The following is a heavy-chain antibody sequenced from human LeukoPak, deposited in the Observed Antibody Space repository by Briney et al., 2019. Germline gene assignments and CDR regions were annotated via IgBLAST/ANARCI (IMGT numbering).Heavy chain of an antibody. V-gene: IGHV1-8*01. Sequence: ASVKVSCKASGYTFTSYDINWVRQATGQGLEWMGWMNPNSGNTGYAQKFQGRVTMTRNTSISTAYMELSSLRSEDTAVYYCARDHCSSGGCYEDYYYGVDVWGQGTTVTVSS. CDR1: GYTFTSYD. CDR3: ARDHCSSGGCYEDYYYGVDV. CDR2: MNPNSGNT. D-gene: IGHD2-15*01. J-gene: IGHJ6*02.